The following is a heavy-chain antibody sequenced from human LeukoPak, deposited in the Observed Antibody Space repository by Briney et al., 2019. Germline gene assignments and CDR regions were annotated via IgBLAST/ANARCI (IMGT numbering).Heavy chain of an antibody. CDR2: ISPIANYV. D-gene: IGHD5-12*01. CDR1: GFTFNSYA. Sequence: GGSLRLSCSASGFTFNSYAMNWVRQAPGKGLEWVSSISPIANYVYYADSVEGRFTISRDNSENSVYLQMDSLRAEDTAVYYCARGPSGYHNTGGQGTLVTVSS. V-gene: IGHV3-21*01. CDR3: ARGPSGYHNT. J-gene: IGHJ4*02.